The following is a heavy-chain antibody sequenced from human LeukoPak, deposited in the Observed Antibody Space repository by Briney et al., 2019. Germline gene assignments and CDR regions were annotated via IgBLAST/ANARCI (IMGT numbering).Heavy chain of an antibody. CDR2: ISAYNGNT. CDR1: GYTFTSYG. Sequence: ASVKVSCKASGYTFTSYGISWVRQAPGQGLEWMGWISAYNGNTNYAQKLQGRVTMTTDTSTSTAYMGLRSLRSDDTAVYYCARDRGDSSLAASDYWGQGTLVTVSS. J-gene: IGHJ4*02. D-gene: IGHD6-6*01. CDR3: ARDRGDSSLAASDY. V-gene: IGHV1-18*01.